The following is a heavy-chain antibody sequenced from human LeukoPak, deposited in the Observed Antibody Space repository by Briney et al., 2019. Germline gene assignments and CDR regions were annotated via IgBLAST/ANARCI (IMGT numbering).Heavy chain of an antibody. J-gene: IGHJ4*02. CDR3: TREVDYYDSSGYSIFDY. CDR2: IRSKAYGGTT. CDR1: GFTFGDYA. Sequence: GGSLRLSCTASGFTFGDYAMSWVRQAPGKGLEWVGFIRSKAYGGTTEYAASVKGRFTTSRDDSKSIAYLQMNSLKTEDTAVYYCTREVDYYDSSGYSIFDYWGQGTLVTVSS. D-gene: IGHD3-22*01. V-gene: IGHV3-49*04.